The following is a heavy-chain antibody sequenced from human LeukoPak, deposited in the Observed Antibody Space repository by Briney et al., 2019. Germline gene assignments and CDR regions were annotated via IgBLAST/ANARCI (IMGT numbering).Heavy chain of an antibody. D-gene: IGHD3-22*01. V-gene: IGHV4-39*07. J-gene: IGHJ4*02. CDR2: IYYSGST. Sequence: SETLSLTCTVSGGSISSSSYYWGWIRQPPGKGLEWIGSIYYSGSTYYNPSLKSRVTISVDTSKNQFSLKLSSVTAADTAMYYCARGPNYYDISGFHYRNWGQGTLVTVSS. CDR3: ARGPNYYDISGFHYRN. CDR1: GGSISSSSYY.